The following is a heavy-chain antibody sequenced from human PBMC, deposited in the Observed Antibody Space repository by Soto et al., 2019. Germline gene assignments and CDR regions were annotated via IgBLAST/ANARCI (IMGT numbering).Heavy chain of an antibody. Sequence: SVKVSCKASGGTFSSYAISWVRQAPGQGLEWMGGIIPIFGTANYAQKFQGRVTITADESTSTAYMELSSLRSEDTAVYYCAGDPVGYCSSTSCQGGYYCYGRDVWGQGSTVPVSS. CDR1: GGTFSSYA. CDR3: AGDPVGYCSSTSCQGGYYCYGRDV. J-gene: IGHJ6*02. V-gene: IGHV1-69*13. CDR2: IIPIFGTA. D-gene: IGHD2-2*01.